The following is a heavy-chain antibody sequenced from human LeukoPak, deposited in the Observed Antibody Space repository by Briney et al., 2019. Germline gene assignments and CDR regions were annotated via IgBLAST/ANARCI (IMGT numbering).Heavy chain of an antibody. CDR2: IYYSGNT. CDR1: GGSISSYY. J-gene: IGHJ4*02. V-gene: IGHV4-59*08. Sequence: SETLSLTCTVSGGSISSYYWSWIRQPPGKGLEWIGYIYYSGNTNYNPSLKSRVTISVDTSKNQFSLKLSSVTAADTAVYYCARQGYYYDSSGYYYPLSFDYWGQGTLVTVSS. D-gene: IGHD3-22*01. CDR3: ARQGYYYDSSGYYYPLSFDY.